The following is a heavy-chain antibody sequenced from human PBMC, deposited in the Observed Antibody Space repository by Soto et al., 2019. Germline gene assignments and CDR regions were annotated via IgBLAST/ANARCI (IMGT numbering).Heavy chain of an antibody. J-gene: IGHJ4*02. V-gene: IGHV3-48*02. D-gene: IGHD2-21*02. CDR3: ARDGAYCGGDCYFDY. Sequence: EVQLVESGGGLVQPGGSLRLSCAASGFTFSSYSMNWVRQAPGKGLEWVSYISSSSSTVYDADSVKGRFTISRDNAKNSLYLQMNSLRDEDTAVYYCARDGAYCGGDCYFDYWGQGTLVTVSS. CDR2: ISSSSSTV. CDR1: GFTFSSYS.